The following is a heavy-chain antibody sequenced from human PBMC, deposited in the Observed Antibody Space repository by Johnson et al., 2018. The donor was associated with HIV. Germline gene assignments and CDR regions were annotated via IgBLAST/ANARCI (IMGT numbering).Heavy chain of an antibody. CDR1: GFTFSSYW. CDR2: INSDGSST. J-gene: IGHJ3*02. D-gene: IGHD6-19*01. Sequence: VQLVESGGGLVQPGGSLRLSCAASGFTFSSYWMHWVRQAPGKGLVWVSRINSDGSSTSYADSVKGRFPISRDNAKNTLYLQMNSLRADDTAVYYCARGKKQWLDEDAFDIWGQGTMVTVSS. V-gene: IGHV3-74*02. CDR3: ARGKKQWLDEDAFDI.